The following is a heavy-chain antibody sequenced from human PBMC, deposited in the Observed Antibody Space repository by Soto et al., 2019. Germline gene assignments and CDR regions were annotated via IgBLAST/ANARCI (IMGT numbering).Heavy chain of an antibody. Sequence: PGGPQRHPCAGPELTLGDHDIDWVRQAQGKGLEWVGRSRDKPQGYSTAYAASVKGRFTTSRDESKNSAYLQMNSLKTEDTAVYYCVRATYFSDSSGYTRCLDYWGQGTLVTVSS. CDR2: SRDKPQGYST. CDR1: ELTLGDHD. D-gene: IGHD3-22*01. V-gene: IGHV3-72*01. CDR3: VRATYFSDSSGYTRCLDY. J-gene: IGHJ4*02.